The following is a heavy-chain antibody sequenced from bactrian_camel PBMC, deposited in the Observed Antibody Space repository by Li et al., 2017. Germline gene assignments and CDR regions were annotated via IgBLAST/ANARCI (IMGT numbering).Heavy chain of an antibody. Sequence: HVQLVESGGGSAQAGGSLRLSCAASAYSRSVQLMAWVRQVSGKEREGVATIGDPGTTTYTDSVKGRFTISKDNAKDTMYLQMNGLKPEDAGTYYCAADPGYSDESCVRNHNFYDYAYWGQGTQVTVS. V-gene: IGHV3S53*01. J-gene: IGHJ4*01. CDR3: AADPGYSDESCVRNHNFYDYAY. D-gene: IGHD2*01. CDR1: AYSRSVQL. CDR2: IGDPGTT.